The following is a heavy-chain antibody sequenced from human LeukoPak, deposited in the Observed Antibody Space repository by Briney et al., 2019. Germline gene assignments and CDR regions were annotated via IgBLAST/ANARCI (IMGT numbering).Heavy chain of an antibody. CDR1: GFTFSSYA. Sequence: GGSLRLSCAASGFTFSSYAMHWVRQAPGKGLEWVAVISYDGSNKYYADSVKGRFTISRDNSKNTLYLQMNSPRAEDTAVYYCARGAGPVAGNSYYGMDVWGQGTTATVSS. CDR3: ARGAGPVAGNSYYGMDV. D-gene: IGHD6-19*01. CDR2: ISYDGSNK. J-gene: IGHJ6*02. V-gene: IGHV3-30-3*01.